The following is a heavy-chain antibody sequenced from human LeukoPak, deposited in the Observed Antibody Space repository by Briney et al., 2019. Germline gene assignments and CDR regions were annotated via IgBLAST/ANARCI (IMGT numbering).Heavy chain of an antibody. J-gene: IGHJ4*02. CDR1: GYTFTGYY. V-gene: IGHV1-2*02. Sequence: ASVKVSCKASGYTFTGYYMHWVRQAPGQGLEWKGWINPNSGGTNYAQKFQGRVTMTRDTSISTAYMELSRLRSDDTAVYYCARGTHDYGDEGVYDYWGQGTLVTVSS. CDR3: ARGTHDYGDEGVYDY. CDR2: INPNSGGT. D-gene: IGHD4-17*01.